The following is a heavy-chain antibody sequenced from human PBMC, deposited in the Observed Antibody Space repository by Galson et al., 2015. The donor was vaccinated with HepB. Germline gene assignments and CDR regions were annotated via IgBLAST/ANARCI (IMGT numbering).Heavy chain of an antibody. Sequence: SLRLSCAASGFTFSNAWMNWVRQAPGKGLEWVGRIKSKTDGGTTDYAAPVKGRFTISRDDSKNTLYLQMNSLKTEDTAVYYCTTRWSLVPAYLLDYWGQGTLVTVSS. D-gene: IGHD2-15*01. J-gene: IGHJ4*02. CDR2: IKSKTDGGTT. CDR1: GFTFSNAW. V-gene: IGHV3-15*07. CDR3: TTRWSLVPAYLLDY.